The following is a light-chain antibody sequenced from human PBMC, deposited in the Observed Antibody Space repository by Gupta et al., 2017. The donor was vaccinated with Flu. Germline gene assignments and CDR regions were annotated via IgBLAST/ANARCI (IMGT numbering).Light chain of an antibody. CDR2: GAS. CDR1: QSVSSSY. CDR3: QQYGSSPRT. J-gene: IGKJ1*01. Sequence: IVLPQSPGPLSLSPGERAPLSCRASQSVSSSYLAWYQQKPGQAPRLLIYGASSRATGIPDRFSGSGSGTDFTLTISRLEPEDFAVYYCQQYGSSPRTFGQGTKVEIK. V-gene: IGKV3-20*01.